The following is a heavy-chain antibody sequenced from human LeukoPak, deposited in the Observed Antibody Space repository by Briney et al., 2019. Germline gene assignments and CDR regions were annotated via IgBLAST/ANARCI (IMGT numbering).Heavy chain of an antibody. V-gene: IGHV3-23*01. CDR2: IIGSGTNT. CDR3: AKDRSLFFPGAFDN. J-gene: IGHJ4*02. Sequence: GGSLRLSCAASGFTFSNYAMSWVRQAPGKGLECVSGIIGSGTNTYYADSVKGRFTISRDNSKNTIYLQMNSLRAEDTAVYYCAKDRSLFFPGAFDNWGQGTLVTVSS. D-gene: IGHD3-10*01. CDR1: GFTFSNYA.